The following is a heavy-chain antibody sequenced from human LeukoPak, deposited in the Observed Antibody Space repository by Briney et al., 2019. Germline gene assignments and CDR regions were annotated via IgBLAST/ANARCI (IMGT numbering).Heavy chain of an antibody. CDR2: IYYSGST. J-gene: IGHJ5*02. D-gene: IGHD2-2*01. CDR3: ARRYCSSTSCYFGQEAYWFDP. Sequence: PSETLSLTCTVSGGSISSSSYYWGWIRQPPGKGLEWIGSIYYSGSTYYNPSLKSRVTISVDTSKNQFSLKLSSVTAADTAVYYCARRYCSSTSCYFGQEAYWFDPWGQRTLVTVSS. CDR1: GGSISSSSYY. V-gene: IGHV4-39*01.